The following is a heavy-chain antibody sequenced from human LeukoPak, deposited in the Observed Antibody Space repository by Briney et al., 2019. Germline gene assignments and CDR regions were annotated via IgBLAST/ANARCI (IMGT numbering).Heavy chain of an antibody. Sequence: SETLSLTCTVSGGSISSSSYYWGWIRQPPGKGLEWIGSIYYSGSTYYNPSLKSRVTISVATSKNQFSLKLSSVTAADTAVYYCARDGSQHYYDSSGYYYYWGQGTLVTVSS. CDR3: ARDGSQHYYDSSGYYYY. CDR1: GGSISSSSYY. V-gene: IGHV4-39*02. CDR2: IYYSGST. J-gene: IGHJ4*02. D-gene: IGHD3-22*01.